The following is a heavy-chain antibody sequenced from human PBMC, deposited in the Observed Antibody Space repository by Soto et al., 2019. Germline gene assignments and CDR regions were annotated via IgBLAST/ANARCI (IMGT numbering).Heavy chain of an antibody. D-gene: IGHD3-22*01. CDR2: IYSGGYT. J-gene: IGHJ4*02. CDR3: AREAIIVIAAPEYYFDY. Sequence: SGFTVSSNYMSWVRQAPGKGLEWVSVIYSGGYTNYADSVKGRFIVSRDSPKNTLYLQMDSLRAEDTAVYYCAREAIIVIAAPEYYFDYWGQGTLVTVSS. V-gene: IGHV3-66*01. CDR1: GFTVSSNY.